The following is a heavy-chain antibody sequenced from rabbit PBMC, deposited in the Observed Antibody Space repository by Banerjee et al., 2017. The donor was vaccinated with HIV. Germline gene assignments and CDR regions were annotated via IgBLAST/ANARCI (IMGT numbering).Heavy chain of an antibody. CDR1: GFSFSNKYV. CDR3: ARDLGGVSGWNFNL. CDR2: INTSSGNS. J-gene: IGHJ4*01. V-gene: IGHV1S45*01. D-gene: IGHD1-1*01. Sequence: QEQLVESGGGLVKPGASLTLTCKASGFSFSNKYVMCWVRQAPGKGLEWIACINTSSGNSVYASWGKGRFSISKTSSTTGTLQMSSLTAADTAKYFCARDLGGVSGWNFNLWGPGTLVTV.